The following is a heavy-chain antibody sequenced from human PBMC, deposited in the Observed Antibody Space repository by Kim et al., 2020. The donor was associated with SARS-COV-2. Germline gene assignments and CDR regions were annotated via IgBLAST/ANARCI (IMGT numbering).Heavy chain of an antibody. D-gene: IGHD3-3*01. V-gene: IGHV4-39*07. Sequence: RRVTISVDASKNQFSLKLSSVTAADTAVYYCARARFITIFGVVITGAFDYWGQGTLVTVSS. CDR3: ARARFITIFGVVITGAFDY. J-gene: IGHJ4*02.